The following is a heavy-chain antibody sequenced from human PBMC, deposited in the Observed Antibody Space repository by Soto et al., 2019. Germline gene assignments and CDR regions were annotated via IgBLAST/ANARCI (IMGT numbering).Heavy chain of an antibody. J-gene: IGHJ4*02. CDR1: GFIFSAYY. Sequence: QVHLEESGGVLVKPGGSLRLSCTASGFIFSAYYMSWIRQAPGKGLEWVSDISNSGRITHHADSVEGRFTISRDNAKDSLYLQMNSLRPEDSAIYYCASDHGVGGLTLEYWGQGTLVTVSS. CDR3: ASDHGVGGLTLEY. V-gene: IGHV3-11*01. CDR2: ISNSGRIT. D-gene: IGHD2-15*01.